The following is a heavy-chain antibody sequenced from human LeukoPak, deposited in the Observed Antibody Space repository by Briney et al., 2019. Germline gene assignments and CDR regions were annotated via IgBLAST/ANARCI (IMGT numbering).Heavy chain of an antibody. CDR1: GFTFSSYA. Sequence: GGSLRLSCAASGFTFSSYAMSWVRQAPGKGLEWVSGISGSGGSTYYADSMKGRFTISRDNSKNTLYLQMNSLRAEDTAVYYCARDNGMTVTTPYYYYMDVWGKGTTVTVSS. V-gene: IGHV3-23*01. CDR3: ARDNGMTVTTPYYYYMDV. D-gene: IGHD4-17*01. J-gene: IGHJ6*03. CDR2: ISGSGGST.